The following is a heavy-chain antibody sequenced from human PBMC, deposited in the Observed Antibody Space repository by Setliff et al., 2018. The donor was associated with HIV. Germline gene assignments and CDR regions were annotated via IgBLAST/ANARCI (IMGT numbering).Heavy chain of an antibody. CDR2: IYSSSST. V-gene: IGHV4-4*09. CDR1: GGSISNYY. Sequence: PSETLSLTCTVSGGSISNYYWTWIREPQGKGLEWRGYIYSSSSTNFNPSRKGRVAMSVDTYQNQVSLKLSSVTDADTAGYFCGRLEKLEDSSYFDYWGQGTLVTVSS. CDR3: GRLEKLEDSSYFDY. D-gene: IGHD4-4*01. J-gene: IGHJ4*02.